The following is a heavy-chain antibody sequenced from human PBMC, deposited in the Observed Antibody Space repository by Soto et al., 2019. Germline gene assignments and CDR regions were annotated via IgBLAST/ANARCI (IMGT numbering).Heavy chain of an antibody. CDR1: GFTFSTSS. J-gene: IGHJ4*02. V-gene: IGHV3-21*01. D-gene: IGHD3-10*01. Sequence: EVQLVESGGGLVKPGGSLTLSCAASGFTFSTSSMNWVRQAPGKALEWVSSISGTSDYIDYADSVKGRFTISRDNAKNSLYLQMNSLRAEDTATYYCARDPGYYGSGSYDSWGQGTLVTVSA. CDR3: ARDPGYYGSGSYDS. CDR2: ISGTSDYI.